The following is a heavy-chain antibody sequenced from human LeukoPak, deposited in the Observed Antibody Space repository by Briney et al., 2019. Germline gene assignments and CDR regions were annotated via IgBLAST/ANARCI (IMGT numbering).Heavy chain of an antibody. D-gene: IGHD3-3*01. V-gene: IGHV3-11*01. CDR2: ISGSADTI. CDR1: GFTFSDYY. J-gene: IGHJ6*03. Sequence: GGSLRLSCAASGFTFSDYYMNWIRQAPGSGLEWISFISGSADTIYYADSVKGRFTISRDNAKNALYLQMNSLRAEDSAVHYCARRTYYNFWSGYPTSYYYYYYMDVWGKGTTVTVSS. CDR3: ARRTYYNFWSGYPTSYYYYYYMDV.